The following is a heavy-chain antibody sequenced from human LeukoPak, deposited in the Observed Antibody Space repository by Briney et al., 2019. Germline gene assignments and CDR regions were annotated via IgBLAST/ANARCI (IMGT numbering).Heavy chain of an antibody. CDR2: IKSKTDGGTT. D-gene: IGHD3-3*01. Sequence: PGGSLRLSCAASGFTFSNAWMSWVRQAPGKGLEWVGRIKSKTDGGTTDYAAPVKGRFTISRDDSKNTLYLQMNSLRAEDTAVYYCAKDRDDFWSGFDYWGQGTLVTVSS. J-gene: IGHJ4*02. V-gene: IGHV3-15*01. CDR3: AKDRDDFWSGFDY. CDR1: GFTFSNAW.